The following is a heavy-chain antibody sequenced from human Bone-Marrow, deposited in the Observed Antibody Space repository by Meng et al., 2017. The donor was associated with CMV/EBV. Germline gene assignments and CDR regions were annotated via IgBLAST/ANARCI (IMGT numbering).Heavy chain of an antibody. CDR3: ARTLGYCSSTSCYTEYYFDY. CDR2: ISYDGSNK. D-gene: IGHD2-2*02. V-gene: IGHV3-30-3*01. J-gene: IGHJ4*02. Sequence: GESLKISCAASGFTFSSYAMHWVRQAPGKGLEWVAVISYDGSNKYYADSVKGRFTTSRDNAKNSLYLQMNSLRAEDTALYYCARTLGYCSSTSCYTEYYFDYWGQGTLVTVSS. CDR1: GFTFSSYA.